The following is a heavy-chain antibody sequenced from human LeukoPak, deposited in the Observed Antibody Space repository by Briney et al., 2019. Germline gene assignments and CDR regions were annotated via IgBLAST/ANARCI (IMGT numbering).Heavy chain of an antibody. J-gene: IGHJ5*02. V-gene: IGHV4-59*01. Sequence: PSETLSLTCTVSGGSISSYYWSWIRQPPGKGLEWIGYIYYSGSTNYNPSLESRVTISVDTSKNQFSLKLSSVTAADTAVYYCARVTAAGGKIRFDPWGQGTLVTVSS. CDR3: ARVTAAGGKIRFDP. CDR1: GGSISSYY. CDR2: IYYSGST. D-gene: IGHD6-13*01.